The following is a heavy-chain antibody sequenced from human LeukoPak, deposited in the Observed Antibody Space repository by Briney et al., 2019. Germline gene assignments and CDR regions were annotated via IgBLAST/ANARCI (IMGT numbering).Heavy chain of an antibody. D-gene: IGHD3-22*01. V-gene: IGHV4-38-2*01. Sequence: SETLSLTCAVSGYSISSSYYWGWIRQPPGKGLEWIGSIYHSGSTYYNPSLKSRVTISVDTSKNQFSLKLSSVTAADTAVYYCARHTYYYDSSGLYYFDYWGQGTLVTVSS. CDR3: ARHTYYYDSSGLYYFDY. CDR2: IYHSGST. J-gene: IGHJ4*02. CDR1: GYSISSSYY.